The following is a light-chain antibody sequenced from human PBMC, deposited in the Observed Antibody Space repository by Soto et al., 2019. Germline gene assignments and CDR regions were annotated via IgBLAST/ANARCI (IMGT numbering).Light chain of an antibody. Sequence: EVVMTQSPATLSVSPGERATLSCRASQSVRTDLAWYQQKPGQAPSLLIFSASTRATGVPARFSGSGSGTEFTLTISSLQSEDFAVYYCQQYNKWPQWTFGQGTKVDLK. CDR2: SAS. CDR3: QQYNKWPQWT. J-gene: IGKJ1*01. V-gene: IGKV3-15*01. CDR1: QSVRTD.